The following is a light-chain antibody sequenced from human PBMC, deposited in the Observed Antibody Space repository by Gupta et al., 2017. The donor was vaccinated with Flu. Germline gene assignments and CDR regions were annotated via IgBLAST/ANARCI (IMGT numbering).Light chain of an antibody. CDR1: QSVSSN. CDR2: GAS. CDR3: QQYNDWPPYS. Sequence: EIVMTQSPAILSVSPGERATLSCRASQSVSSNLAWYQQKLGQAPRLLIYGASARASGIPARFSGGGSGTEFTLTISSVQSEDFPAVYYCQQYNDWPPYSFGQGTKLEIK. V-gene: IGKV3-15*01. J-gene: IGKJ2*03.